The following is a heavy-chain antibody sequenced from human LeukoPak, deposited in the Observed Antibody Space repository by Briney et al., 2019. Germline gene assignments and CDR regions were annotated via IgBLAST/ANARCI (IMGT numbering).Heavy chain of an antibody. V-gene: IGHV1-69*04. Sequence: SVKVSCKASGGTFSSYAISWVRQAPGQGLEWVGRIIPILGIANYAQKFQGRVTITADKSTSTAYMELSSLRSEDTAVYYCARASSTINDAFDIWGQGTMVTVSS. CDR2: IIPILGIA. CDR3: ARASSTINDAFDI. D-gene: IGHD2-2*01. J-gene: IGHJ3*02. CDR1: GGTFSSYA.